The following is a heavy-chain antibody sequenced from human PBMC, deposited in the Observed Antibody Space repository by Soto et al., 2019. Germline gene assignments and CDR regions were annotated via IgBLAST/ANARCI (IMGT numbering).Heavy chain of an antibody. V-gene: IGHV4-30-4*01. D-gene: IGHD4-17*01. J-gene: IGHJ6*02. CDR2: IYYSGNT. CDR3: ARDTTVTALDYYYYGMDV. Sequence: SETLSLTCTVSGGSISSGDYYWSWIRQPPGKGLEWIGYIYYSGNTDYNPSLKSRVTISVDTSKNQFSLNLSSVTAADTAVYYCARDTTVTALDYYYYGMDVWGQGTTVTVSS. CDR1: GGSISSGDYY.